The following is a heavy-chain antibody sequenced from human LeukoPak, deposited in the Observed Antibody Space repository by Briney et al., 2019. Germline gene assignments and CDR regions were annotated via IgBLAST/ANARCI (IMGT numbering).Heavy chain of an antibody. J-gene: IGHJ5*02. CDR1: GGSISSYY. CDR2: IYTSGST. V-gene: IGHV4-4*07. D-gene: IGHD2-15*01. Sequence: SETLSLTCTVSGGSISSYYWSWIRQPAGKGLEWIGRIYTSGSTNYNPSLKSRVTMSVDTSKNQFSLKLSSVTAADTAVYYCAREVFVSCSGGSCYSGGWFDPWGQGTLVTVSS. CDR3: AREVFVSCSGGSCYSGGWFDP.